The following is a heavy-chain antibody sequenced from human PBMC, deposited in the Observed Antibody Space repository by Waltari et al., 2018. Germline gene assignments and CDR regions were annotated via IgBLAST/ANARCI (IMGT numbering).Heavy chain of an antibody. CDR2: IYTSGST. CDR3: ARDRGIAVAGPGWFDP. CDR1: GGSISSYY. J-gene: IGHJ5*02. Sequence: QVQLQESGPGLVKPSETLSLTCTVSGGSISSYYWSWIRQPAGKGLEWIGRIYTSGSTNTNPPPKGRVTWSVDTSKNQFSLKLSSVTAADTAVYYCARDRGIAVAGPGWFDPWGQGTLVTVSS. V-gene: IGHV4-4*07. D-gene: IGHD6-19*01.